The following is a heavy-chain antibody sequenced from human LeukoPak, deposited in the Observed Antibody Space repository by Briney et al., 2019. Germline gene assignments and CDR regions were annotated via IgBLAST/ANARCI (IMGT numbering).Heavy chain of an antibody. J-gene: IGHJ4*02. CDR2: ISGSGGNT. CDR3: AKVPTRGSYFDY. V-gene: IGHV3-23*01. CDR1: GFTFSSYA. Sequence: GGSLRLSCAASGFTFSSYAMNWVRQAPGKGLEWVSAISGSGGNTYYADSVKGRFTISRDNSKNTLYLQMNSLRAEDTAVYYCAKVPTRGSYFDYWGQGTLVTVSS. D-gene: IGHD1-26*01.